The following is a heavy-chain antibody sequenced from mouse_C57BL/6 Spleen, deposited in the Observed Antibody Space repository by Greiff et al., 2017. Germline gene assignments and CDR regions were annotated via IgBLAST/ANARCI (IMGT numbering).Heavy chain of an antibody. CDR2: INPRYGTT. CDR3: ARSGYDFEV. V-gene: IGHV1-39*01. Sequence: VQLKQSGPELVKPGASVKISCKASGYSFTDYNMNWVKQSNGKSLEWIGVINPRYGTTSYNQKFKGKATLTVDQYSSTASMQLNSLTSEESAVYYRARSGYDFEVWGTGTTVTVSS. D-gene: IGHD1-2*01. J-gene: IGHJ1*03. CDR1: GYSFTDYN.